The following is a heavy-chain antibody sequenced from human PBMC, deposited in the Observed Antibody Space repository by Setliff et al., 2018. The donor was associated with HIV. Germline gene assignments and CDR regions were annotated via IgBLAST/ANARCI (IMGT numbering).Heavy chain of an antibody. CDR1: GDSISSSPNC. CDR3: ARRLLNTLPGVRGWFDP. CDR2: IFYSGDT. J-gene: IGHJ5*01. Sequence: SETLSLTCSVSGDSISSSPNCWGWIRQPPGKGLEWIGSIFYSGDTYYNPSLKSRLTISLDTSKNQFSLRLNSVTSADTAVYYCARRLLNTLPGVRGWFDPWGQGIRVTVS. V-gene: IGHV4-39*01. D-gene: IGHD3-10*01.